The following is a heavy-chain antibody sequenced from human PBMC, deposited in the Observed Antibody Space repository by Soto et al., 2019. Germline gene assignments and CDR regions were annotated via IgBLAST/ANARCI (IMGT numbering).Heavy chain of an antibody. J-gene: IGHJ6*02. CDR2: ISAYNGNT. Sequence: GASVKVSCKASGYTFTSYGISWVRQAPGQGLEWMGWISAYNGNTNYAQKLQGRVTMTTDTSTSTAYMELRSLRSDDTAVYYCARDRDRIAAAGTGYYYYGMDVWGQGTTVTVSS. V-gene: IGHV1-18*01. D-gene: IGHD6-13*01. CDR1: GYTFTSYG. CDR3: ARDRDRIAAAGTGYYYYGMDV.